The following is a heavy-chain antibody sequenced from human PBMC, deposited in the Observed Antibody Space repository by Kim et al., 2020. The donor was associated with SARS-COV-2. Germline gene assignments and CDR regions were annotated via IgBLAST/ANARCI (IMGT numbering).Heavy chain of an antibody. J-gene: IGHJ3*02. CDR3: ARTPMYYYDSSGYPRDDAFDI. CDR1: GYTFTGYY. CDR2: INPNSGGT. D-gene: IGHD3-22*01. V-gene: IGHV1-2*05. Sequence: ASVKVSCKASGYTFTGYYMHWVRQAPGQGLEWMGRINPNSGGTNYAQKFQGRVTMTRDTSISTAYMELSRLRSDDTVVYYCARTPMYYYDSSGYPRDDAFDIWGQGTMVPVSS.